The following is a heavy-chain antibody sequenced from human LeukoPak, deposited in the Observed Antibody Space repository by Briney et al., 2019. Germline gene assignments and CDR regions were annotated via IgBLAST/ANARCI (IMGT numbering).Heavy chain of an antibody. V-gene: IGHV4-4*02. D-gene: IGHD6-13*01. J-gene: IGHJ4*02. CDR1: GGSISSSNW. Sequence: PSGTLSLTCAVSGGSISSSNWWSWVRQPPGKGLEWIGEIYHSGSTNYNPSLKSRVTISVDKSKNQFSLKLRYVTAADTAAYYCAKYSSSWNIDYWGQGTLVTVSS. CDR2: IYHSGST. CDR3: AKYSSSWNIDY.